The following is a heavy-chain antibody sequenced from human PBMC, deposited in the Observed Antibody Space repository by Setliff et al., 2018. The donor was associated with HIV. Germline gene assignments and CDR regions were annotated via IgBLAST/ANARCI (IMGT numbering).Heavy chain of an antibody. D-gene: IGHD1-26*01. CDR3: ARGHSGSYFPYFDY. CDR1: GFAFSSYG. V-gene: IGHV3-33*01. Sequence: GESLKISCAASGFAFSSYGMHWVRQAPGKGLEWVAVIWYDGSNKYYADSVKGRFTISRDNSKNTLYLQMNSLRAEDTAVYYCARGHSGSYFPYFDYWGQGTLVTVSS. CDR2: IWYDGSNK. J-gene: IGHJ4*02.